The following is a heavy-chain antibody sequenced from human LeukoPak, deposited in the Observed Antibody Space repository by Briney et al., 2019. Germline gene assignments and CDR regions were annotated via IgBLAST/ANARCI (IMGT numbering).Heavy chain of an antibody. D-gene: IGHD3-16*02. V-gene: IGHV3-15*01. CDR2: IKSKTDGGTT. J-gene: IGHJ3*02. CDR3: TTEAPSRITFGGVIVIPYDAFDI. CDR1: GFTFSNAW. Sequence: GGSLRLSCAASGFTFSNAWMSWVRQAPGKGLEWVGRIKSKTDGGTTDYAAPVKGRFTISRDDSKNTLYLQMNSLKTEDTAVYYCTTEAPSRITFGGVIVIPYDAFDIWGQGTMVTVSS.